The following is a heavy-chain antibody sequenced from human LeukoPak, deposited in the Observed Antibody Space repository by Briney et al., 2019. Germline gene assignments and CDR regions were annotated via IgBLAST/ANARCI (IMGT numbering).Heavy chain of an antibody. V-gene: IGHV3-7*01. Sequence: GGSLRLSCAASGFTFSSYAMSWVRQAPGKGLEWVANIQQDGSEKYYVDSVKGRFTISRDNAKNSLDLQMNSLRAEDTAVYYCARASRYCSSTSCYLVSWGQGTLVTVSS. J-gene: IGHJ5*02. CDR1: GFTFSSYA. CDR2: IQQDGSEK. CDR3: ARASRYCSSTSCYLVS. D-gene: IGHD2-2*01.